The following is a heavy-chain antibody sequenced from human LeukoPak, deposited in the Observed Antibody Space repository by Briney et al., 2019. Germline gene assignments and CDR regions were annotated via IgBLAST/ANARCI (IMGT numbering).Heavy chain of an antibody. V-gene: IGHV4-59*01. D-gene: IGHD2-21*01. CDR3: ARGPDPFSHIVVSEYYFDY. CDR2: IYYSGST. Sequence: SETLSLTCTVSGGSFSSYYWSWIRQPPGKGLEWIGYIYYSGSTNYNPSLKSRVTISLDTSKNQFSLKLSSVTAADTAVYYCARGPDPFSHIVVSEYYFDYWGQGTLVTVSS. CDR1: GGSFSSYY. J-gene: IGHJ4*02.